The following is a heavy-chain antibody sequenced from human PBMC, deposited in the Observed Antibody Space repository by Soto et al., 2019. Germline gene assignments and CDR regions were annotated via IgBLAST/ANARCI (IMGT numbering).Heavy chain of an antibody. V-gene: IGHV3-30*03. J-gene: IGHJ4*02. Sequence: GGSLSLSCAASGFTFSSYVMHLVRQAPGKGLEWVAVISYDGSNKYYADSVKGRFTISRDNSKNTLYLQMNSLRAEDTAVYYCAILISSSSGFDYWGQGTLVTVSS. D-gene: IGHD6-6*01. CDR1: GFTFSSYV. CDR2: ISYDGSNK. CDR3: AILISSSSGFDY.